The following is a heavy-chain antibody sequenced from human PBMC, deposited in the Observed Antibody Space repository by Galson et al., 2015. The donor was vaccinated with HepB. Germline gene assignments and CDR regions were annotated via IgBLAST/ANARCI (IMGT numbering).Heavy chain of an antibody. CDR2: TYYRSKWYN. CDR1: GDSVSSNSAA. CDR3: ARGGSGSYYWYFHL. D-gene: IGHD1-26*01. V-gene: IGHV6-1*01. Sequence: CAISGDSVSSNSAAWNWIRQSPSRGLEWLGRTYYRSKWYNDYAVSVKSRITINPDTSKNQFSLQLNSVTPEDTAVYYCARGGSGSYYWYFHLWRRGALVTVSS. J-gene: IGHJ2*01.